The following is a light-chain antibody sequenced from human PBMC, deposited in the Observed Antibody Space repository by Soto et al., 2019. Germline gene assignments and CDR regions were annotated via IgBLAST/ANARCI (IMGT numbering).Light chain of an antibody. CDR1: SSNVGSYDL. Sequence: QSALTQPASVSGSPGQSITISCTGTSSNVGSYDLVSWYQQHPGKAPKLLIYEVTTRPSGVSNRFSGSKSGNTASLTISGLQAEDEADYACCSYAASNTLIFGGGTQVTVL. J-gene: IGLJ2*01. CDR3: CSYAASNTLI. V-gene: IGLV2-23*02. CDR2: EVT.